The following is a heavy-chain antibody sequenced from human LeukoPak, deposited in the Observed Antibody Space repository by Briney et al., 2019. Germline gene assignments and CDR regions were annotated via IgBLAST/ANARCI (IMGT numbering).Heavy chain of an antibody. Sequence: PGGSLRHSCAASGYIFSNYAMHWVRLAPGKGLEYVSAISSSGDNTYYANSVEGRFTISRDNSKNTLFLQMGSLRAEDMAVYYCAREERGLAIDYWGQGTLVTVSS. D-gene: IGHD3/OR15-3a*01. CDR2: ISSSGDNT. J-gene: IGHJ4*02. V-gene: IGHV3-64*01. CDR3: AREERGLAIDY. CDR1: GYIFSNYA.